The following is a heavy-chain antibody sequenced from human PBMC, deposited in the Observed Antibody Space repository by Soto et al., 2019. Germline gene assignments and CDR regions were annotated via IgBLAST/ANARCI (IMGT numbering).Heavy chain of an antibody. CDR1: GCSLTRYS. J-gene: IGHJ6*02. CDR2: TNAGNGNT. V-gene: IGHV1-3*01. Sequence: ASVKVSCRASGCSLTRYSIHWVRQAPGQSLEWMGWTNAGNGNTKYSQKFQGRVTITRDTSASTAYMELSSLRSEDTSVYYCGRDSKWDDTSVGMDVWGQGTKVTVSS. D-gene: IGHD3-22*01. CDR3: GRDSKWDDTSVGMDV.